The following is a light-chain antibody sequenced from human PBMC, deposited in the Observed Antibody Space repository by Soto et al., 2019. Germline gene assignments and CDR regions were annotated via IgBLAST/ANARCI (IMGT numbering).Light chain of an antibody. CDR3: QQYGHSPRT. Sequence: IVLTQSPGTLSLSPGERATLSCRSSQNVNSNFLAWYQQKPGQAPRLLISGASNRATGIPDRFSGSGSGTDFTLTISRLEPEDFAVYYCQQYGHSPRTFGQGTQVDIK. CDR2: GAS. CDR1: QNVNSNF. V-gene: IGKV3-20*01. J-gene: IGKJ1*01.